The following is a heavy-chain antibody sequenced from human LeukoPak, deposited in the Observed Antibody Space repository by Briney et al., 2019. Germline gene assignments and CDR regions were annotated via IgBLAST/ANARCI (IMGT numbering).Heavy chain of an antibody. CDR3: ARRAVVVTAYDAFDI. V-gene: IGHV4-59*04. CDR1: GGSISSHY. J-gene: IGHJ3*02. D-gene: IGHD2-15*01. CDR2: IYYSGST. Sequence: SETLSLTCTVSGGSISSHYWNWIRQPPGKGLEWIGTIYYSGSTYYNPSLKSRVNISVDKSKRFFSLKLTSVTAADTAVYYCARRAVVVTAYDAFDIWGQGTMVTVSS.